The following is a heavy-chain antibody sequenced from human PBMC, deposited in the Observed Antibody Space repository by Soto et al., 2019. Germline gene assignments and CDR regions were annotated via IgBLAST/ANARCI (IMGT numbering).Heavy chain of an antibody. V-gene: IGHV1-3*01. D-gene: IGHD6-19*01. CDR3: AQSSGWYALHY. CDR1: GYTFADYA. J-gene: IGHJ4*02. Sequence: QVQLLQSGAEVKKPGASVKVSCKASGYTFADYAIHWVRLAPGQSLEWMGWINGGAGGTKYSQNFQDRVTVTRDTSATTAYMELNRLSSEDTAVYYCAQSSGWYALHYWGQGTLVTVSS. CDR2: INGGAGGT.